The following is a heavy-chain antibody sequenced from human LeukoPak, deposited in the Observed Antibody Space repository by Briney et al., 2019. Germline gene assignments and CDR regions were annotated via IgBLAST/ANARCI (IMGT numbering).Heavy chain of an antibody. Sequence: SETLSLTCAVYGGSFSGYYWSWIRQPPGKGLEWIGSIYHSGSTYYNPSLKSRVTISVDTSKNQFSLKLSSVTAADTAVYYCAEYYYDSSGYYYFDYWGQGTLVTVSS. D-gene: IGHD3-22*01. J-gene: IGHJ4*02. CDR2: IYHSGST. V-gene: IGHV4-34*01. CDR1: GGSFSGYY. CDR3: AEYYYDSSGYYYFDY.